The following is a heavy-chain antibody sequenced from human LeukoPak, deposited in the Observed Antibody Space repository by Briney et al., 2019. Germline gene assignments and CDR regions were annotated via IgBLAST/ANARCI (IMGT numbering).Heavy chain of an antibody. CDR1: GFTVSSNY. CDR3: ARGAAAVFFDY. Sequence: GGSLRLSCAASGFTVSSNYMSWVRQAPGKGLEWVSVIYSGGSTYYADSVKGRFTISRDNSKNTLYLQMNSLRAEDTAVYYRARGAAAVFFDYWGQGTLVTVSS. J-gene: IGHJ4*02. CDR2: IYSGGST. V-gene: IGHV3-66*01. D-gene: IGHD6-13*01.